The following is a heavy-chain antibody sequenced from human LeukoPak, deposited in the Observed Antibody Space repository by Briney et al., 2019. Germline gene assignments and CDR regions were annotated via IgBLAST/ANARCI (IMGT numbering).Heavy chain of an antibody. CDR2: ISWNSGGI. J-gene: IGHJ4*02. D-gene: IGHD6-19*01. CDR3: AKEGSGWSPSG. Sequence: GGSLRLSCAASGFTFDDYAMHWVRQAPGKGLEGVSGISWNSGGIGYADSVKGQLPISRHNAKKSLYLQMNSLRPEDTAVYYCAKEGSGWSPSGWGEGTLVTVSS. CDR1: GFTFDDYA. V-gene: IGHV3-9*01.